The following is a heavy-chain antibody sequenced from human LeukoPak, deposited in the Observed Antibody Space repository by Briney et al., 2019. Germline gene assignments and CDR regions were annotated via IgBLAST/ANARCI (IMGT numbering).Heavy chain of an antibody. J-gene: IGHJ3*02. V-gene: IGHV3-72*01. D-gene: IGHD3-10*01. CDR3: ARADQVIRGAFDI. CDR1: GFTFSDHY. Sequence: GGSLRLSCAASGFTFSDHYMDWVRQAPGKGLEWVGRTRNKPKRYTTEYAASVKGRFTISRDDSKNSLYLQMNSLKNEDTAVYYCARADQVIRGAFDIWGQGTMVTVSS. CDR2: TRNKPKRYTT.